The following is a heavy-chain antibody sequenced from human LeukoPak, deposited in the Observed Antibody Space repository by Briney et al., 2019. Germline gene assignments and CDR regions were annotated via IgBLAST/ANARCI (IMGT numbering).Heavy chain of an antibody. CDR3: AKDKGDYYYYGMDV. Sequence: GGSLRLSCAASGFMFSLYWMHWVRQAPWKGLVWVSRIEGGETSTNYADFVKGRFTISRDNAKNTVYLQMNSLRAEDTALYYCAKDKGDYYYYGMDVWGQGTTVTVSS. J-gene: IGHJ6*02. V-gene: IGHV3-74*01. CDR2: IEGGETST. CDR1: GFMFSLYW.